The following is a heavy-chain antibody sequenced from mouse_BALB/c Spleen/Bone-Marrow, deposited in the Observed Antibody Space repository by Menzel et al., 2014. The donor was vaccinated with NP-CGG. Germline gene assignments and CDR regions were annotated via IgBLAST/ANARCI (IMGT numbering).Heavy chain of an antibody. V-gene: IGHV14-3*02. CDR1: GFNIKDTY. CDR2: IDPANGNT. CDR3: ASYVYGYYFDY. J-gene: IGHJ2*01. D-gene: IGHD2-2*01. Sequence: VQLQQSGAEFVKPGASVKLSCTASGFNIKDTYMHWVKQRPEQGLEWIGRIDPANGNTKYDPKLQGKATITADTSSSTAYLQLSSLTSEDTAVYYCASYVYGYYFDYWGQGTTLTVSS.